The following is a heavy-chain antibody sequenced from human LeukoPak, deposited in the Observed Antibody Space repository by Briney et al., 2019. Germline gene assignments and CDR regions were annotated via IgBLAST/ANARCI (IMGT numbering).Heavy chain of an antibody. Sequence: GGSLRLSCAASGFTFSSYWMHWVRQAPGKGLVWVSRIDSDGGDITYADSVKGRFTISRDNAKDTLYLQMNSLRAEDTALYYCVRTYYYDSSGYYAYFDYWGRGTLVSVSS. CDR3: VRTYYYDSSGYYAYFDY. J-gene: IGHJ4*02. CDR1: GFTFSSYW. CDR2: IDSDGGDI. V-gene: IGHV3-74*01. D-gene: IGHD3-22*01.